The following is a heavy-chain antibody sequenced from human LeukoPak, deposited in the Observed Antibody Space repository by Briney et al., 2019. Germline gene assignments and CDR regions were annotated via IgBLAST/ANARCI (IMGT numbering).Heavy chain of an antibody. V-gene: IGHV3-21*01. Sequence: GGSLRLSCAASGFTFSSYSMNWVRQAPGKGLEWVSSISSSSSYIYYADSVKGRFTISRDNAKNSLYLQMNSQRAEDTAVYYCARDRWHSSGWYTGEFDYWGQGTLVTVSS. CDR2: ISSSSSYI. D-gene: IGHD6-19*01. CDR3: ARDRWHSSGWYTGEFDY. CDR1: GFTFSSYS. J-gene: IGHJ4*02.